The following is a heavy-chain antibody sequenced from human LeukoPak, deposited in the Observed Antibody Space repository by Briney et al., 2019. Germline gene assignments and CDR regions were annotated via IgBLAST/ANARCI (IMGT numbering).Heavy chain of an antibody. CDR2: ISAYNGNT. D-gene: IGHD3-22*01. Sequence: ASVKVSCKASGYTFTSYGISWVRQAPGQGLEWMGWISAYNGNTNYAQKLQGRVTMTTDTSTSTAYMELRSLRSEDTAVYYCAGGAYYYDSSGSYYFDYWGQGTLVTVSS. J-gene: IGHJ4*02. V-gene: IGHV1-18*01. CDR1: GYTFTSYG. CDR3: AGGAYYYDSSGSYYFDY.